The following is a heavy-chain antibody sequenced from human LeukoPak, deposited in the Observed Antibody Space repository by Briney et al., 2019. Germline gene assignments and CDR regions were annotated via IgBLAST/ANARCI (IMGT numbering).Heavy chain of an antibody. Sequence: SVKVSCKASGGTFSSYAISWVRQAPGQGLEWMGGIIPIFGTANYAQKFQGRVTITADESTSTAYMELSSLRSEDTAVYYCARGTYKYDAFDIWGQGTMVTVSS. V-gene: IGHV1-69*13. J-gene: IGHJ3*02. CDR1: GGTFSSYA. D-gene: IGHD1-1*01. CDR2: IIPIFGTA. CDR3: ARGTYKYDAFDI.